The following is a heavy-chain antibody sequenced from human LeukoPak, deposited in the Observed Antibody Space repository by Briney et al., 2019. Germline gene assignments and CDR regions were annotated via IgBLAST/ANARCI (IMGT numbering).Heavy chain of an antibody. V-gene: IGHV3-7*01. CDR3: ARHLRFAGVDY. CDR1: GFYFSSYW. Sequence: PGGSLRLSCAASGFYFSSYWMSWVRQAPGTGLEWVANIKQDGSEKYYVDSVKGRFTISRDNAKSSLSLHMNSLRAEDTAVYYCARHLRFAGVDYWGQGTLVTVSS. J-gene: IGHJ4*02. D-gene: IGHD3-3*01. CDR2: IKQDGSEK.